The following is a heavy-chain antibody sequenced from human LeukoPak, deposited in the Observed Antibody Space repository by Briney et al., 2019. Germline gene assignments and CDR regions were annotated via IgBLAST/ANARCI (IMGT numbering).Heavy chain of an antibody. CDR3: AKDRGGVYGDYIGY. D-gene: IGHD4-17*01. Sequence: PGGSLRLSCAASGFTFSSYGMSWVRQAPGKGLEWVSAISGSGGSTYYADSVKGRFTISRDNSKNTLYLQMNSLRAEDTAVYYCAKDRGGVYGDYIGYWGQGTLVTVSS. V-gene: IGHV3-23*01. CDR1: GFTFSSYG. CDR2: ISGSGGST. J-gene: IGHJ4*02.